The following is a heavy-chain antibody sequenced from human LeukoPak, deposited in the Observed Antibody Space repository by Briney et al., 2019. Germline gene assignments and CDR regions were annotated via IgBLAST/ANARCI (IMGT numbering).Heavy chain of an antibody. CDR3: AKDRRGGIAVAGTGDYFDY. CDR2: ISGSGGST. D-gene: IGHD6-19*01. J-gene: IGHJ4*02. V-gene: IGHV3-23*01. Sequence: GGSLRLSCAASGFTFSSYAMSWVRQAPGKGLEWVSAISGSGGSTYYADSVKGRFTIPRDNSKNTLYLQMNSLRAEDTAVYYCAKDRRGGIAVAGTGDYFDYWGQGTLVTVSS. CDR1: GFTFSSYA.